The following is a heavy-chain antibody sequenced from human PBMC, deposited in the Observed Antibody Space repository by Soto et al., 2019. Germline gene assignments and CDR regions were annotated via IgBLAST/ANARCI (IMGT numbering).Heavy chain of an antibody. CDR1: GFTFSSYA. CDR2: ISGSGGST. D-gene: IGHD2-15*01. J-gene: IGHJ6*02. V-gene: IGHV3-23*01. CDR3: AKDLLGYCSGGSCPRYYYYGMDV. Sequence: LRLSCAASGFTFSSYAMSWVRQAPGKGLEWVSAISGSGGSTYYADSVKGRFTISRDNSKNTLYLQMNSLRAEDTAVYYCAKDLLGYCSGGSCPRYYYYGMDVWGQGTTVTVSS.